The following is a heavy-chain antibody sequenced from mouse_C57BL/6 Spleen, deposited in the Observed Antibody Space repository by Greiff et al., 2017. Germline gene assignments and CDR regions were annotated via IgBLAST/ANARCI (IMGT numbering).Heavy chain of an antibody. J-gene: IGHJ3*01. Sequence: QVQLQQPGAELVMPGASVKLSCKASGYTFTSYWMHWVKQRPGQGLEWIGEIDPSDSYTNYNPKFKGKSTLTVDTSSSTAYMQLSSLTSEDSAVYYCAREGGDYYGQFAYWGQGTLVTVSA. V-gene: IGHV1-69*01. D-gene: IGHD1-1*01. CDR2: IDPSDSYT. CDR1: GYTFTSYW. CDR3: AREGGDYYGQFAY.